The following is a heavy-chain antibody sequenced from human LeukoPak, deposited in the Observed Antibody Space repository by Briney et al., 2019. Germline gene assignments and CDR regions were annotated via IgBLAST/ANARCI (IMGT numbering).Heavy chain of an antibody. D-gene: IGHD4-23*01. CDR2: IYPANSDT. CDR1: GYRFINYW. V-gene: IGHV5-51*01. J-gene: IGHJ4*02. CDR3: ARCYGGNVH. Sequence: GESLKISCKGSGYRFINYWIGWVRQRPGKGLEWMAIIYPANSDTRYSPSLQGQVTISVDKSIGTAYLQWSSLKASDTAMYYCARCYGGNVHWGQGTLVTVSS.